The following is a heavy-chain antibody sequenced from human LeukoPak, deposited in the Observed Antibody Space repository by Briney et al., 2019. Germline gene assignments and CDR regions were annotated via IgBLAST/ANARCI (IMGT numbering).Heavy chain of an antibody. V-gene: IGHV4-38-2*02. D-gene: IGHD2-2*01. J-gene: IGHJ5*02. CDR1: GYSISSGYY. CDR2: IYHSGST. CDR3: AREGYQPEGFDP. Sequence: PSETLSLTCAVSGYSISSGYYWGWIRQPPGKGLEWIGSIYHSGSTYYSPSLKSRVTISVDTSKNQFSLKLSSVTAADTAVYYCAREGYQPEGFDPWGQGTLVTVSS.